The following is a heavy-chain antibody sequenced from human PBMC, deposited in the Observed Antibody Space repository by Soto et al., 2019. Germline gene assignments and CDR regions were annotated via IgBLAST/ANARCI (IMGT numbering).Heavy chain of an antibody. J-gene: IGHJ6*02. V-gene: IGHV1-3*01. CDR2: INAGNGNT. Sequence: ASVKVSCKASGYTFTSYAMHWVRQAPGQRLEWMGWINAGNGNTKYSQKFQDRVTITTDTSTSTAYMELSSLRSDDTAVYYCARRATAMDAWGEGTRVTVS. CDR3: ARRATAMDA. CDR1: GYTFTSYA.